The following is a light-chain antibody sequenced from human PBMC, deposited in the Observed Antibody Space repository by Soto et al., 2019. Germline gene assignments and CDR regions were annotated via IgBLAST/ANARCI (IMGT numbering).Light chain of an antibody. CDR1: ESINRH. V-gene: IGKV1-39*01. J-gene: IGKJ5*01. CDR2: AAS. Sequence: DIQMTQSPSSLSASVGDRVTITCRASESINRHLNWYQQQPGKAPKLLIYAASSLQNGVPSRFRGGGSGTDFTLIITNLQPEDFATYYCQQSHTALSITFGQGTRLEIK. CDR3: QQSHTALSIT.